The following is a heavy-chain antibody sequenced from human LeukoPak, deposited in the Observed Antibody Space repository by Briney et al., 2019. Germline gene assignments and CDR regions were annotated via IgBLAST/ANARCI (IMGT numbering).Heavy chain of an antibody. CDR1: GFTFSSYA. V-gene: IGHV3-23*01. CDR2: ISGSGGST. D-gene: IGHD4-17*01. J-gene: IGHJ4*02. Sequence: PGGSLRLSCAASGFTFSSYAMSWVRQAPGKGLEWVSAISGSGGSTYYADSVKGRFTISRDNSKSTLYLQMNSLRAEDTAVYYXXXXPTYYGDHDSDYWGQGTLVTVSS. CDR3: XXXPTYYGDHDSDY.